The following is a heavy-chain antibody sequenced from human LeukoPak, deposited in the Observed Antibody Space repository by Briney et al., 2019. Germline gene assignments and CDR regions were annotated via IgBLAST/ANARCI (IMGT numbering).Heavy chain of an antibody. J-gene: IGHJ4*02. D-gene: IGHD2-2*01. V-gene: IGHV3-7*03. CDR3: ARAPQYAAY. CDR2: IKQDGGEK. CDR1: GFTCSSYW. Sequence: GGYLRRYCAAAGFTCSSYWMSWVRQAPGNGREWVANIKQDGGEKDYVDSVKGRFTISRDNANNSLYLQMTSLSAAETAVYCSARAPQYAAYWGQGTLVTVPS.